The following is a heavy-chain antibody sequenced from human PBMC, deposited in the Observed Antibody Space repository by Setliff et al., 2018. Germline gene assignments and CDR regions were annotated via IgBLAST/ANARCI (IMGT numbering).Heavy chain of an antibody. CDR3: ARDLIDPDYGDYLSFYYYGMDV. V-gene: IGHV1-69*13. Sequence: SVKVSCKATGGTFSSYAISWVRQAPGQGLEWMGGIIHIFGTANYAQKFQGRVTITADESTSTAYMELSSLRSEDTAVYYCARDLIDPDYGDYLSFYYYGMDVWGQGTTVTVSS. CDR1: GGTFSSYA. D-gene: IGHD4-17*01. CDR2: IIHIFGTA. J-gene: IGHJ6*02.